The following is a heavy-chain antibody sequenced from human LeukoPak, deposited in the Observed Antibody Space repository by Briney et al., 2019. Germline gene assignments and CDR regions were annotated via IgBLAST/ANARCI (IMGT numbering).Heavy chain of an antibody. CDR2: FSGSGGST. D-gene: IGHD5-24*01. CDR3: AKSGYNRFDY. J-gene: IGHJ4*02. Sequence: GGSLRLSCTASGFSFSSYAMSWVRQAPGKGLEWVSSFSGSGGSTYYADSVKGRFTISRDNSKNTLYLQMISLRAEDTAVYYCAKSGYNRFDYWGQGTLVTVSS. CDR1: GFSFSSYA. V-gene: IGHV3-23*01.